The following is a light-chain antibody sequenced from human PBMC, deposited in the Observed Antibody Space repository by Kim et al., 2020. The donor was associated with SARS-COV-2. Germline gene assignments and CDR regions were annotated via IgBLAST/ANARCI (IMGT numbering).Light chain of an antibody. CDR3: QSYDSSLSV. Sequence: QSVLTHPPSVSGAPGQRVTISCTGSSSNIGAGYDVHWYQQLPGTAPKLLIYGNSNRPSGVPDRFSGSKSGTSASLAITGLQAEDEADYYCQSYDSSLSVFGRGTQLTVL. J-gene: IGLJ2*01. CDR1: SSNIGAGYD. V-gene: IGLV1-40*01. CDR2: GNS.